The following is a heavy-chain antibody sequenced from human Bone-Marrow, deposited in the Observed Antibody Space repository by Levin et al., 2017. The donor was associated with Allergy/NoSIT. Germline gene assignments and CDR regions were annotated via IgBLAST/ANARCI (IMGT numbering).Heavy chain of an antibody. CDR3: TRSYHTYYFDY. Sequence: SCAASGFTFSNAWMNWVRQAPGKGLEWVGRIKSDGGTTDFPAPVKGRFTISRDDSKNTLYLQMNSLKTEDTAVYYCTRSYHTYYFDYWGQGTLVTVSS. V-gene: IGHV3-15*01. J-gene: IGHJ4*02. CDR2: IKSDGGTT. D-gene: IGHD3-10*01. CDR1: GFTFSNAW.